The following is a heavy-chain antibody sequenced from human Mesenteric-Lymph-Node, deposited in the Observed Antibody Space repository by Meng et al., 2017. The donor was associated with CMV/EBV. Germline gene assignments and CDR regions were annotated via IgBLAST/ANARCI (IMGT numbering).Heavy chain of an antibody. J-gene: IGHJ4*02. CDR2: IYSGGSST. CDR3: ASDGLYGSGIRY. D-gene: IGHD3-10*01. CDR1: GFTFSSYA. Sequence: GESLKISCAASGFTFSSYAMSWVRQAPGKGLEWVSVIYSGGSSTYYADSVKGRFTISRDNSKNTQYLQMNSLRAEDTAIYYCASDGLYGSGIRYWGQGTLVTVSS. V-gene: IGHV3-23*03.